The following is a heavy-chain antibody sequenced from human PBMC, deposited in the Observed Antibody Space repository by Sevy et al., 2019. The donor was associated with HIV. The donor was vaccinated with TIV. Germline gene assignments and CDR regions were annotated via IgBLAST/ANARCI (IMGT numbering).Heavy chain of an antibody. CDR3: ARDLPPSATTVAHFDY. CDR2: ITSSGSTK. CDR1: GFSFSSYE. D-gene: IGHD4-17*01. V-gene: IGHV3-48*03. Sequence: GGSLRLSCAASGFSFSSYEMNWVRQAPGKGLEWVSFITSSGSTKHYSDSVRGRFTISRDNAKYSPSLQMNSLRAEDTAIYYCARDLPPSATTVAHFDYWGQGTLVTVSS. J-gene: IGHJ4*02.